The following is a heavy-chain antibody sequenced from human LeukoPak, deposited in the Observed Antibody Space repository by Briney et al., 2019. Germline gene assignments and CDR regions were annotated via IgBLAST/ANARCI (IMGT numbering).Heavy chain of an antibody. V-gene: IGHV1-18*01. CDR3: ARDPSGNYVHSFDY. J-gene: IGHJ4*02. D-gene: IGHD1-7*01. CDR2: ISAYNGNT. CDR1: GYTFTSYG. Sequence: ASVKVSCKASGYTFTSYGISWVRQAPGQGLEWMGWISAYNGNTNYAQKLQGRVTMTTDTSTSIAYMELRSLRSDDTAVYYCARDPSGNYVHSFDYWGQGTLVTVSS.